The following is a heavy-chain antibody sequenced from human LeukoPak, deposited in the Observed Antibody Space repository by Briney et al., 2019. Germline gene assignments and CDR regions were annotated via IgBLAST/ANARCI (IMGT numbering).Heavy chain of an antibody. CDR3: ARGGDRTPDY. V-gene: IGHV1-18*01. CDR2: ISAYNGNT. CDR1: GCMFTNFG. D-gene: IGHD3-10*01. Sequence: GASVKVSCKASGCMFTNFGISWVRQAPGQGLEWMGWISAYNGNTNYAQKLQGRVTTTTDTSTSTAYMEVRSLRSDDTAVYYCARGGDRTPDYWGQGTLVTVSS. J-gene: IGHJ4*02.